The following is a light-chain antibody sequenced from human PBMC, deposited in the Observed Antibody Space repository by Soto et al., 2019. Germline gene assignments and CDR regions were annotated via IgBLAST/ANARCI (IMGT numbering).Light chain of an antibody. CDR1: QGISSY. V-gene: IGKV1-9*01. J-gene: IGKJ1*01. CDR2: AAS. CDR3: QQLNSYPWT. Sequence: IQLTQSPSSLSASVGDRVTITCRASQGISSYLAWYQQKPGKAPKLLIYAASTLQSGVPSRFSGSGSGTDFTLTISSLQPEDCATYYCQQLNSYPWTFGHGTKVEIK.